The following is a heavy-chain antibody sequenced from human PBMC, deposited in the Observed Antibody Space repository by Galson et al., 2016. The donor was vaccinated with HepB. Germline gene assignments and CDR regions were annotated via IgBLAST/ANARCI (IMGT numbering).Heavy chain of an antibody. CDR3: ARGFGGTSCYLYFGPPNWFDP. Sequence: SETLSLTCTVSGGSISSYYWSWIRQPPGKGLEWIGYIYYSGSTNYNPSLKSRVTISVDTSKNQFSLKLSSVTAADTAVYYCARGFGGTSCYLYFGPPNWFDPWGQGTLVTVSS. J-gene: IGHJ5*02. D-gene: IGHD2-2*01. V-gene: IGHV4-59*08. CDR2: IYYSGST. CDR1: GGSISSYY.